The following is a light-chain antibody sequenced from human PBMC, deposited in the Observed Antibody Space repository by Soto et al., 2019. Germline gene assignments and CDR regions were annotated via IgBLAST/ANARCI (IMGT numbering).Light chain of an antibody. V-gene: IGKV1-5*03. J-gene: IGKJ1*01. CDR3: QQYNSYSPT. Sequence: QMSQSPSTLSASVGDRVTITCRASQSISSWLAWYQQKPGKAPKLLIYKASSLESGVPSRFSGSGSGTEFTLTISSLQPDDFATYYCQQYNSYSPTFGQRTKVDIK. CDR1: QSISSW. CDR2: KAS.